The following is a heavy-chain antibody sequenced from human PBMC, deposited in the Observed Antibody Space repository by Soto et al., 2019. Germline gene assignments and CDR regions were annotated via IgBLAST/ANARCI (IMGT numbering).Heavy chain of an antibody. CDR1: GYPISSGYY. CDR3: ARADGYTFLYYFDY. J-gene: IGHJ4*02. CDR2: MYYSGTT. D-gene: IGHD3-3*02. V-gene: IGHV4-38-2*01. Sequence: TLSLTCDVSGYPISSGYYWGWIRQPPGKGLEWIGSMYYSGTTLYSPSVRNRVTISLDKSKNRFSLQLSSVTAADTAIYYCARADGYTFLYYFDYWGQGALVTVSS.